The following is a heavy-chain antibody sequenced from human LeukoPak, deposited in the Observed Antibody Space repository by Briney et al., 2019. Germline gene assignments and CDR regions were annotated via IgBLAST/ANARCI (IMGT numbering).Heavy chain of an antibody. J-gene: IGHJ4*02. D-gene: IGHD1-14*01. V-gene: IGHV4-61*01. CDR2: IYYSGST. Sequence: SQTLSLTCTVSGGSISSGSYYWSWIRQPPGKGLEWIGYIYYSGSTNYNPSLKSRVTISVDTSKNQFSLKMSSVTAADTAVYYCARATGLDFDYWGQGTLVTVSS. CDR3: ARATGLDFDY. CDR1: GGSISSGSYY.